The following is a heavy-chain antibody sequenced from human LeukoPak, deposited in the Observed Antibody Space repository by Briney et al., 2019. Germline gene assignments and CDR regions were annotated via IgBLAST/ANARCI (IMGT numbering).Heavy chain of an antibody. CDR2: ISYDGSNK. Sequence: PGRSLRLSCAASGFTFSSYGMHWVRQAPGKGLEWVAVISYDGSNKYYADSVKGRFTISRDNSKNTLYLQMNSLRAEDTAVYYCAKEGGYNWGQGTLVTVSS. CDR3: AKEGGYN. J-gene: IGHJ4*02. CDR1: GFTFSSYG. V-gene: IGHV3-30*18. D-gene: IGHD5-24*01.